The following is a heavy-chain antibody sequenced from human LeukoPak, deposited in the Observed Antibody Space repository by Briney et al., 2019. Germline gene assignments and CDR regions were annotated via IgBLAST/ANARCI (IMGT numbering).Heavy chain of an antibody. CDR1: GGSFSGYY. CDR2: ISQSGST. CDR3: ARGFPAAGGYFYGSGSYPPRGLDV. V-gene: IGHV4-34*01. D-gene: IGHD3-10*01. Sequence: PSETLSLTCAVYGGSFSGYYWSWIRQPPGKGLEWIGEISQSGSTNYNPSLKSRVTILVDSSENQFSLKLSAVTAADTAVYYCARGFPAAGGYFYGSGSYPPRGLDVWGQGTTVTVSS. J-gene: IGHJ6*02.